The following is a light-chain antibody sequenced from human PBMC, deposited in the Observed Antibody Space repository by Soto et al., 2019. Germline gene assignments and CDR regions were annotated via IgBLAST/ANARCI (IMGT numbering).Light chain of an antibody. Sequence: DIQMTQSPSTLSASVGGRVTITCRASQSISSYLVWYQQKPGKAPKLLIYEASSLESGVPSRFSGSRSGTEFTLTISGLQPDDFATYYCQQYNGFSPRTFGQGTKVEIK. CDR3: QQYNGFSPRT. V-gene: IGKV1-5*03. CDR2: EAS. CDR1: QSISSY. J-gene: IGKJ1*01.